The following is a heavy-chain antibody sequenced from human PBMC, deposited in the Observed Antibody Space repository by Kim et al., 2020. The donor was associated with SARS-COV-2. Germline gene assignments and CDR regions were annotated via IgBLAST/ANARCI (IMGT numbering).Heavy chain of an antibody. Sequence: GGSLRLSCAASGFTFSSYWMHWVRQAPGKGLMWVSRINSDGTGTSYADSVKGRFTISRDNAKNTLYLQMNSLRAEDTAVYYCARLIRWFDPWGQGTLVTVSS. CDR3: ARLIRWFDP. V-gene: IGHV3-74*01. CDR1: GFTFSSYW. D-gene: IGHD3-10*01. CDR2: INSDGTGT. J-gene: IGHJ5*02.